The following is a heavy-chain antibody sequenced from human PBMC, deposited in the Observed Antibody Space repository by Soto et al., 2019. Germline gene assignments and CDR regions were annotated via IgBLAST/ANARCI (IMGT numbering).Heavy chain of an antibody. J-gene: IGHJ6*02. CDR2: ISGSGGST. CDR3: AKDTQPSWFGKLYYYGMDV. Sequence: GGSLRLSCAASGFTFSSYAMSWVRQAPGKGLEWVSAISGSGGSTYYADSVKGRFTISRDNSKNTLYLQMNSLRAEDTAVYYCAKDTQPSWFGKLYYYGMDVWGQGTTVTVSS. D-gene: IGHD3-10*01. CDR1: GFTFSSYA. V-gene: IGHV3-23*01.